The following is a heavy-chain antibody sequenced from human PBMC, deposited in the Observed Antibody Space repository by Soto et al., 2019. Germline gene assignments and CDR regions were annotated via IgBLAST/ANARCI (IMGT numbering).Heavy chain of an antibody. CDR3: ATLCLNPSSGGSCTNRDY. V-gene: IGHV1-69*02. CDR1: GGTFSSYT. CDR2: IIPILGIA. D-gene: IGHD2-15*01. Sequence: SSVKVSCKASGGTFSSYTISWVRQAPGQVLEWMGRIIPILGIANYAQKFQGRVTITADKSTSTAYMELSSLRSEDTAAYYCATLCLNPSSGGSCTNRDYWGQGTLVTVPS. J-gene: IGHJ4*02.